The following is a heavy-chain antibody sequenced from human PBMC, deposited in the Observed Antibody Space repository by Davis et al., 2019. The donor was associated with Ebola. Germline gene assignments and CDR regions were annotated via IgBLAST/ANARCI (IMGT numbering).Heavy chain of an antibody. V-gene: IGHV1-2*06. D-gene: IGHD4-11*01. CDR1: GYTFTDYN. CDR3: ARGHNYAHEY. Sequence: ASVKVSCNASGYTFTDYNIHWLRQAPGQGLDWLGRVILKSGATNYAQKFQGRVTMTRDTSISTVYMELSSLRYDDTADYYCARGHNYAHEYWGQGTLVTVSS. J-gene: IGHJ4*02. CDR2: VILKSGAT.